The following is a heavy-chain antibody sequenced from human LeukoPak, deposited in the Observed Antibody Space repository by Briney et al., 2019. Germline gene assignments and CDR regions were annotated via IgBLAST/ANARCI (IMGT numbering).Heavy chain of an antibody. CDR2: ISGSGGNT. J-gene: IGHJ4*02. D-gene: IGHD6-19*01. V-gene: IGHV3-23*01. CDR1: GFTFSSYA. CDR3: AKDGKGAPVAGTGYFDY. Sequence: PGASLRLSCAASGFTFSSYAMSCVRQAPGKGLEWVSVISGSGGNTYYADSVKGRFTISRDNSKNTLYLQMNSLRAEDTAIYYCAKDGKGAPVAGTGYFDYWGQGTLVTVSS.